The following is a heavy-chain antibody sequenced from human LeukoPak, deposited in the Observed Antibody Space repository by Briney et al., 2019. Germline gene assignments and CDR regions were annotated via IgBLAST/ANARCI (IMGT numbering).Heavy chain of an antibody. V-gene: IGHV4-59*01. CDR1: GGSISSYY. D-gene: IGHD4-17*01. CDR3: ARIDTVTTSNY. CDR2: IYYSGST. Sequence: SETLSLTCTVSGGSISSYYWSWIRQPPGKGLEWIGYIYYSGSTNYNPSLKSRVTISVDTSKNQFSLKLSSVTAADTAVYYCARIDTVTTSNYWGQGTLVTVSS. J-gene: IGHJ4*02.